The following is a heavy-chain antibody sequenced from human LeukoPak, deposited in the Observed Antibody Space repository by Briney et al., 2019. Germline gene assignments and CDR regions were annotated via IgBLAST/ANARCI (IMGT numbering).Heavy chain of an antibody. Sequence: GGSLRLSCAASGFTFNNYGMHWVRQAPGKGLEWVSFIRYDGSDESYADSVKGRFTISRDNSKNTLYLQMNSLRAEDTAVYYCAKDRDYYGSGGAFDYWGQGTLLTVSS. D-gene: IGHD3-10*01. J-gene: IGHJ4*02. CDR3: AKDRDYYGSGGAFDY. CDR1: GFTFNNYG. CDR2: IRYDGSDE. V-gene: IGHV3-30*02.